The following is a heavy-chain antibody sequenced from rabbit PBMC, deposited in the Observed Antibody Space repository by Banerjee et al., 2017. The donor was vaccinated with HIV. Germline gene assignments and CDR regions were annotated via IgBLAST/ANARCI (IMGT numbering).Heavy chain of an antibody. CDR1: GFSFSSSYW. D-gene: IGHD8-1*01. CDR3: ARDADYAGYSYAILDL. Sequence: QSLEESGGGLVKPGASLTLTCKASGFSFSSSYWICWVRQAPGKGLGWIACINAGSSVSTYYASWAKGRFTISKTSSTTVTLQMTSLTAADAATYFCARDADYAGYSYAILDLWGPGTLVTVS. CDR2: INAGSSVST. V-gene: IGHV1S40*01. J-gene: IGHJ4*01.